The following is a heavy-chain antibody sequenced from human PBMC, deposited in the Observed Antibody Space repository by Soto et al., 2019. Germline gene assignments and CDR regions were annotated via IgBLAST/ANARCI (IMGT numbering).Heavy chain of an antibody. Sequence: ASGPTLVNPTQTLTLTCTFSGFSLSTSGMCVSWIRQPPGKALEWLALIDWDDDKYYSTSLKTRLTISKDTSKNQVVLTMTNMDPVDTATYYCARTLGGGYSYGTTNWFDPWGQGTLVTVSS. V-gene: IGHV2-70*01. J-gene: IGHJ5*02. CDR3: ARTLGGGYSYGTTNWFDP. D-gene: IGHD5-18*01. CDR2: IDWDDDK. CDR1: GFSLSTSGMC.